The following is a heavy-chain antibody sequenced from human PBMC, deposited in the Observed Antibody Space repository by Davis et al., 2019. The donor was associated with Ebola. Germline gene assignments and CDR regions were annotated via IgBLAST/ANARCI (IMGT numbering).Heavy chain of an antibody. J-gene: IGHJ4*02. Sequence: GGSLRLSCAASGFTFSDYYMSWIRQAPGKGLEWVSAISGSGGSTYYADSVKGRFTISRDNSKNTLYLQMNSLRAEDTAVYYYAKDRYYDSSGYYCYWGQGTLVTVSS. V-gene: IGHV3-23*01. D-gene: IGHD3-22*01. CDR1: GFTFSDYY. CDR3: AKDRYYDSSGYYCY. CDR2: ISGSGGST.